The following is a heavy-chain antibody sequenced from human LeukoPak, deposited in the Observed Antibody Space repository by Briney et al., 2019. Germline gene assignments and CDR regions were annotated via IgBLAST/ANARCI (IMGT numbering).Heavy chain of an antibody. CDR1: GFTFSGFA. CDR2: IDYDGSIT. V-gene: IGHV3-74*01. Sequence: PGGSLRLSCAASGFTFSGFAMSWVRRTPGKGLEWVSRIDYDGSITNYADSVKGRFTISRDNARNTLYLQMNSLRVDDTAVYYCVKDLGGNYDYWGQGTLVTVSS. CDR3: VKDLGGNYDY. D-gene: IGHD1-7*01. J-gene: IGHJ4*02.